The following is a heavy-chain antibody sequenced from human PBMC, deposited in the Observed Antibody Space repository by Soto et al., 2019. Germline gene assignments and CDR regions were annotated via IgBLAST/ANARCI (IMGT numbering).Heavy chain of an antibody. V-gene: IGHV3-23*01. D-gene: IGHD6-13*01. CDR2: ISGSGGST. CDR1: GFTFSSYA. CDR3: AKSLASSWDQFDY. Sequence: EVQLLESGGGLVQPGGSLRLSCAASGFTFSSYAMSWVRQAPGKGLEWVSAISGSGGSTYYADSVKGRFTISRDNSKNRLYLQMNSLRAEDTAVYYCAKSLASSWDQFDYWGQGTLVTVSS. J-gene: IGHJ4*02.